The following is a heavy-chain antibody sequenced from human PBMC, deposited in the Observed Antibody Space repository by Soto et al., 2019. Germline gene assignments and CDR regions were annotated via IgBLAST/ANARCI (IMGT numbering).Heavy chain of an antibody. J-gene: IGHJ4*02. D-gene: IGHD1-20*01. V-gene: IGHV3-11*01. Sequence: GGSLRLSCAASGFTFSDYYMSLLRQAPGKGLEWVSYISSSGSTIYYADSVKGRFTISRDNAKNSLYLQMNSLRAEDTAVYYCAREVNWNDATAFDYWGQGTLVTVSS. CDR3: AREVNWNDATAFDY. CDR1: GFTFSDYY. CDR2: ISSSGSTI.